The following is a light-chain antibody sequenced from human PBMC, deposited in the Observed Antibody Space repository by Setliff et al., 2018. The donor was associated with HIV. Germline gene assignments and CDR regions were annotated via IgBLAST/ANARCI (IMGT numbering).Light chain of an antibody. Sequence: QSALTQPASVSGSPGQSITISCTGTSSDVGTYNFVSWYQQHPGKAPKLMIYDFSYRPSGVSNRFSGSKSGSTASLTISGLQAEDEADYYCCSYAGSYTYVFGTGTKVTVL. J-gene: IGLJ1*01. CDR2: DFS. CDR3: CSYAGSYTYV. CDR1: SSDVGTYNF. V-gene: IGLV2-14*03.